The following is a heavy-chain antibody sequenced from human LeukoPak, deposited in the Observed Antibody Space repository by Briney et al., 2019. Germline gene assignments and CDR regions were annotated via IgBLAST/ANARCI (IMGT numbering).Heavy chain of an antibody. CDR1: VGSISNYY. V-gene: IGHV4-59*08. D-gene: IGHD4-17*01. J-gene: IGHJ4*02. CDR3: ARRVLRSEPFDY. CDR2: VYYSGST. Sequence: SETLSLACTDSVGSISNYYWSLIRQPPGKGLEWIGYVYYSGSTNYNPSLKSLVSISIDTSKNQFSLNLNSVTAAATAVYYCARRVLRSEPFDYWGQGTLVTVSS.